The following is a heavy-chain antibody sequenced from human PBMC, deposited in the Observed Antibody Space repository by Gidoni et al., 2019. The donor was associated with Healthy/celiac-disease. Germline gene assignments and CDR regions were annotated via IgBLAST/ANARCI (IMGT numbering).Heavy chain of an antibody. D-gene: IGHD6-19*01. V-gene: IGHV4-59*08. CDR1: GGSISSYY. Sequence: QVQLQESGPGLVKPSQTLSLTCTVSGGSISSYYWTWTRQPPGKGLEWIGYIYYSGSTNYNPSLKSRVTISVDTSKNQFSLKLSSVTAADTAVYYCARQGIAVAGTLDYWGQGTLVTVSS. CDR2: IYYSGST. J-gene: IGHJ4*02. CDR3: ARQGIAVAGTLDY.